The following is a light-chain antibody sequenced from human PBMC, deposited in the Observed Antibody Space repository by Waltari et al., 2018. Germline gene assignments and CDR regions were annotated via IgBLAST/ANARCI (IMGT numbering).Light chain of an antibody. V-gene: IGKV1-9*01. Sequence: DIQLTQSPSFLSASVGDTVTITCRASQGISTSLAWYQQTPGKAPKLLIYFASSLQGGVPPRFSGSGSGTEFTLTIRSLQPEDFATYYCQQLNNYPVTFGQGTRLDIK. J-gene: IGKJ5*01. CDR1: QGISTS. CDR3: QQLNNYPVT. CDR2: FAS.